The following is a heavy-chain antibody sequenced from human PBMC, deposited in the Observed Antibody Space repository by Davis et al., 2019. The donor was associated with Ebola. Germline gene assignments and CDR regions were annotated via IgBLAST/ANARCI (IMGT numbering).Heavy chain of an antibody. V-gene: IGHV6-1*01. Sequence: SQTLSLTCAISGDSVSSHSAAWNWIRQSPSRGLEWLGRTYYRSKWYNDYAVSVKSRITINPDTSKNQFSLQMNSVTPEDTAVYYCARDQLVLGLGYFDYWGQGTLVTVSS. J-gene: IGHJ4*02. D-gene: IGHD6-13*01. CDR3: ARDQLVLGLGYFDY. CDR2: TYYRSKWYN. CDR1: GDSVSSHSAA.